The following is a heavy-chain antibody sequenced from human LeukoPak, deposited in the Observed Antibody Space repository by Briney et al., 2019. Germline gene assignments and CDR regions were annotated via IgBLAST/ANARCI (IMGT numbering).Heavy chain of an antibody. CDR3: ARDVTIFGVVSTDTFDY. J-gene: IGHJ4*02. CDR1: GFTFSSYW. CDR2: IKQDGSEK. D-gene: IGHD3-3*01. Sequence: GGSLRLSCAASGFTFSSYWMSWVRQAPGKGLEWVANIKQDGSEKYYVDSVKGRFTISRDNAKNSLYLQMNSLGDEDTAVYYCARDVTIFGVVSTDTFDYWGQGTLVTVSS. V-gene: IGHV3-7*01.